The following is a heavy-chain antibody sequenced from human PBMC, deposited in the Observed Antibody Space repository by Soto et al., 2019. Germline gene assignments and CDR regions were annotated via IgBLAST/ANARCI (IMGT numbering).Heavy chain of an antibody. Sequence: SETMSLTCTVSGGSISSYYWSWIRQPPGKGLGWIGYIYYSGSTNYNPSRKSRVTISVDTSKNQFTLKLSSVTAADTAVYYCARDSRYCSGGSCSTLFDYWGQGTLVTVSS. CDR2: IYYSGST. D-gene: IGHD2-15*01. CDR1: GGSISSYY. V-gene: IGHV4-59*01. CDR3: ARDSRYCSGGSCSTLFDY. J-gene: IGHJ4*02.